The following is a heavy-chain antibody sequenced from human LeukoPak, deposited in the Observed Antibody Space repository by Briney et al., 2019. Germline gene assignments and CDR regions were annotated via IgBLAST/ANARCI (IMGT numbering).Heavy chain of an antibody. CDR3: AKDLPLYEFWSGYYPYYYYGMDV. CDR1: GFTFSSYA. V-gene: IGHV3-23*01. Sequence: GGSLRLSCAASGFTFSSYAMSWVRQAPGKGLEWVSAISGSGGSTYYADSVKGRFTISRDNSKNTLYLQMNSLRAEDTAVYYCAKDLPLYEFWSGYYPYYYYGMDVWGQGTTVTVSS. CDR2: ISGSGGST. J-gene: IGHJ6*02. D-gene: IGHD3-3*01.